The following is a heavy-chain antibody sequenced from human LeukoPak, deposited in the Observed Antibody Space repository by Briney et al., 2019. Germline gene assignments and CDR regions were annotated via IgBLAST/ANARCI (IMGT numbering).Heavy chain of an antibody. J-gene: IGHJ6*03. V-gene: IGHV4-59*11. CDR1: GGSISSHY. CDR3: ARIDLFYMDV. CDR2: IYYSGST. Sequence: SETLSLTCTVSGGSISSHYWSWIRQPPGKGLEWVGYIYYSGSTNYNPSLKSRVTISVDTSKNQFSLKLSSVTAADTAVYYCARIDLFYMDVWGKGTTVTVSS.